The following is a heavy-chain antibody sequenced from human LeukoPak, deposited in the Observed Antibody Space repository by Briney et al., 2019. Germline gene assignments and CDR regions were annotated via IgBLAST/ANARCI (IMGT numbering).Heavy chain of an antibody. V-gene: IGHV3-30-3*01. J-gene: IGHJ4*02. CDR1: GFTFSSYA. CDR3: ARDRKGIIRYYFDY. D-gene: IGHD3-10*01. Sequence: GGSLRLSCAASGFTFSSYAMHWVRQAPGKGLEGVAVISYDGSNKYYADSVKGRFTISRDNSKNTLYLQMNSLRAEDTAVYYCARDRKGIIRYYFDYWGQGTLVTVSS. CDR2: ISYDGSNK.